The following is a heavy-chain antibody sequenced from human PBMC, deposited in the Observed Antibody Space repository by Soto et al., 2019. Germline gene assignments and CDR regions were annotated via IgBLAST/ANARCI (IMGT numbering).Heavy chain of an antibody. Sequence: QVQLVQSGGEVKKPGASVKVSCQASGYIFTTYGISWVRQAPGQGLEWLGWIRPDSGDTDYAQKFHDRVTMTRDTSTSTVYMELRSLTYDDTALYYCARDRSTQDYWDQGTLVTVSS. CDR1: GYIFTTYG. D-gene: IGHD1-1*01. J-gene: IGHJ4*02. CDR3: ARDRSTQDY. V-gene: IGHV1-18*01. CDR2: IRPDSGDT.